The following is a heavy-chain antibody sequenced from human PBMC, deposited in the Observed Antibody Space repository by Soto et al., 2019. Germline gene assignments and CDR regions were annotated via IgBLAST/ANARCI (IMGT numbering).Heavy chain of an antibody. CDR3: ARDGPAWLVRYYFDY. CDR2: IWYDGSNK. J-gene: IGHJ4*02. CDR1: GFTFSSYG. Sequence: GGSLRLSCAASGFTFSSYGMHWVRQAPGKGLEWVAVIWYDGSNKYYADSVKGRFTISRDNSKNTLYLQMNSLRAEDTAVYYCARDGPAWLVRYYFDYWGQGTLVTVSS. V-gene: IGHV3-33*01. D-gene: IGHD6-19*01.